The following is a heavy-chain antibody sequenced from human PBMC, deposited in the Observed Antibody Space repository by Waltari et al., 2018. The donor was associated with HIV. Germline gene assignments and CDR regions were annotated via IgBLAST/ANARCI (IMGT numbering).Heavy chain of an antibody. CDR1: GFTFSNYW. Sequence: EVQLVESGGGLVQPGGSLRLSCAASGFTFSNYWLSWVRQAPGKGLGWMADINQAGSRKYYGDSVKGRFTISRDNAKNSLYLQMNSLRAEDTAVYYCARGIAVAGRYYFYGMDVWGQGTTVTVSS. CDR2: INQAGSRK. D-gene: IGHD6-19*01. CDR3: ARGIAVAGRYYFYGMDV. V-gene: IGHV3-7*01. J-gene: IGHJ6*02.